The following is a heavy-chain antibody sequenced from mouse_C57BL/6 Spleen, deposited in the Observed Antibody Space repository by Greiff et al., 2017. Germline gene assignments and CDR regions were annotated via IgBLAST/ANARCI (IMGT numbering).Heavy chain of an antibody. V-gene: IGHV5-17*01. CDR3: ARDQGYYAMDY. CDR1: GFTFSDYG. J-gene: IGHJ4*01. CDR2: ISSGSSTI. Sequence: EVQRVESGGGLVKPGGSLKLSCAASGFTFSDYGMHWVRQAPEKGLEWVAYISSGSSTIYYADTVKGRFTISRDNAKNTLFLQMTSLRSEDTAMYYCARDQGYYAMDYWGQGTSVTVSS.